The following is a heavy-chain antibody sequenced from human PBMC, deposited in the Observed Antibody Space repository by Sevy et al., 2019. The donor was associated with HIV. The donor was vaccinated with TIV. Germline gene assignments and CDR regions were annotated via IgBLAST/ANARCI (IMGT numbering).Heavy chain of an antibody. J-gene: IGHJ4*02. CDR2: ISSSGTTI. CDR3: ARESIAVAGIGYYFDY. CDR1: GFSFSSYE. D-gene: IGHD6-19*01. V-gene: IGHV3-48*03. Sequence: GGSLRLSCAASGFSFSSYEMNWVRQAPGKGLEWFSYISSSGTTIYYADSVKGRFTVSRDNAKNTLYVQMNSLRAEDTAVYYCARESIAVAGIGYYFDYWGQGTLVTVSS.